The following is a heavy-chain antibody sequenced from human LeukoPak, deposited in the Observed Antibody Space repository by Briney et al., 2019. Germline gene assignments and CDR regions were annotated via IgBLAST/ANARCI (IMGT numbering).Heavy chain of an antibody. J-gene: IGHJ3*02. CDR3: ARGRPTYYYDSSGPDAFDI. CDR2: IYYSGST. Sequence: SETLSLTCTVSGGSISSSSYYWSWIRQPPGKGLEWIGYIYYSGSTNYNPSLKSRVTISVDTSKNQFSLKLSSVTAADTAVYYCARGRPTYYYDSSGPDAFDIWGQGTMVTVSS. D-gene: IGHD3-22*01. V-gene: IGHV4-61*05. CDR1: GGSISSSSYY.